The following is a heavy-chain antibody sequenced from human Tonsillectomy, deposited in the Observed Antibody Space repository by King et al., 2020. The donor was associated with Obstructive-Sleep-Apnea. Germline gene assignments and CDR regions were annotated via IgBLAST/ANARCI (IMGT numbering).Heavy chain of an antibody. D-gene: IGHD3-22*01. CDR3: AKSWGEYYDLDGPYALDH. Sequence: VQLVESGGGVFQPGRSLRLSCAASGFSFSTYGMHWVRQAPGKGLDWVAFISYDGGNEFYADSVKGQFTISRDNSKDTLYLQMNRLRSEETAIYYCAKSWGEYYDLDGPYALDHWGPGTVVTVSS. V-gene: IGHV3-30*18. CDR2: ISYDGGNE. CDR1: GFSFSTYG. J-gene: IGHJ4*02.